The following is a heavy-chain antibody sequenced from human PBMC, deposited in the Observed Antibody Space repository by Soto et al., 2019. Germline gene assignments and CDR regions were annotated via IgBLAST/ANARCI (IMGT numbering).Heavy chain of an antibody. D-gene: IGHD2-8*01. Sequence: SQTMSLTSSVSSGSGADVGGLHRTWNRQHPGKGLEWIGHVHSSGSTYYNPSLRSRAIISADTSKNQFSLNLTSVTAADTAVYYCARDRGFCSKGVCYYYYGVDVWGQGTTVTVSS. V-gene: IGHV4-31*03. CDR2: VHSSGST. CDR3: ARDRGFCSKGVCYYYYGVDV. CDR1: SGSGADVGGLH. J-gene: IGHJ6*01.